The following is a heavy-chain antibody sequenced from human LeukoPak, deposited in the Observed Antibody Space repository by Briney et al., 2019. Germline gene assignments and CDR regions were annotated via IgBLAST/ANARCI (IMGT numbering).Heavy chain of an antibody. J-gene: IGHJ4*02. CDR2: MRPKKSDT. Sequence: ASVKVSCKASGYSFTTYDINWVRQAPGPGLEWMGWMRPKKSDTGYARKFQDRVTLTWNISTDTAYMELNSLTSEDTAVYFCAGGPPEDTSSGYWGQGTLVTVS. V-gene: IGHV1-8*01. CDR1: GYSFTTYD. CDR3: AGGPPEDTSSGY. D-gene: IGHD3-22*01.